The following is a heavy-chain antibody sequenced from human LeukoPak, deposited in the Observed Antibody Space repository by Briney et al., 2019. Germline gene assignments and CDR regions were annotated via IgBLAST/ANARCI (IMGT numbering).Heavy chain of an antibody. D-gene: IGHD2-15*01. J-gene: IGHJ3*02. CDR3: ARASGGSWSDAFDI. CDR2: IYYSGST. CDR1: GGSISSYY. Sequence: SETLSLTCTVSGGSISSYYWSWIRQPPGKGLEWIGYIYYSGSTNYNPSLKSRVTISVDTSKNQFSLKLSSVTAADTAVYYCARASGGSWSDAFDIWGQGTKVTVSS. V-gene: IGHV4-59*12.